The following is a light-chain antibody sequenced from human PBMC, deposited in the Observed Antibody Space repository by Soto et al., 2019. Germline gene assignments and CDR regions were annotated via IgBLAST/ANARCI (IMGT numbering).Light chain of an antibody. CDR3: QQYNNWPRT. CDR2: GAS. CDR1: QSVSSN. Sequence: EIVMTQSPATLSVSPGERATLSCRASQSVSSNLAWYQQKPGQAPRLLIYGASTRATGNPARFSCSGSGTEFTLTISSLQSEDVAVYYCQQYNNWPRTFGQGTKLEIK. V-gene: IGKV3-15*01. J-gene: IGKJ2*01.